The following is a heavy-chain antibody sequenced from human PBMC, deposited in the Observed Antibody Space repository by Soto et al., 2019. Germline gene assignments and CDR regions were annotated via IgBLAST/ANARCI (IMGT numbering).Heavy chain of an antibody. CDR3: ARSRITGSTWSFDD. J-gene: IGHJ4*02. CDR1: GYSFTNYW. D-gene: IGHD1-20*01. CDR2: IYPGDSDT. V-gene: IGHV5-51*01. Sequence: GESLKISCKVSGYSFTNYWIGWVRQMPGKGLEWMGIIYPGDSDTRYRPSFQGQVTVSADKSISTAYLQWSSLKASDTAMYYCARSRITGSTWSFDDWGQGTLVTVSS.